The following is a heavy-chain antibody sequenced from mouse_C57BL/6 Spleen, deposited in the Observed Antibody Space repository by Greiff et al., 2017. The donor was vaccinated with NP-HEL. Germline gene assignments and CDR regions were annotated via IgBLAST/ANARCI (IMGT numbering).Heavy chain of an antibody. J-gene: IGHJ4*01. CDR3: GSGGLLGFMDD. D-gene: IGHD2-3*01. V-gene: IGHV1-64*01. Sequence: QVQLQQPGAELVKPGASVKLSCKASGYTFTSYWMHWVKQRPGQGLEWIGMIHPNSGSTNYNEKFKSKATLTVDKSSSTAYMQLSSLTSEDAAVYYCGSGGLLGFMDDWGQGTSVTVSS. CDR2: IHPNSGST. CDR1: GYTFTSYW.